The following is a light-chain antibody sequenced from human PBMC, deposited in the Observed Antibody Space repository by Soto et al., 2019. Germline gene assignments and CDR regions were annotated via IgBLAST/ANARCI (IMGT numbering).Light chain of an antibody. CDR2: KVS. J-gene: IGKJ5*01. CDR3: MQATQLRT. Sequence: IVLTQTPLLSPVTLGQPASISCRSSRSLVASDGNAYLPWLHQRPGQPPRPLIYKVSQRLSGVPDRFSGSGAGTDFTLHISRVEAEDVGTYFCMQATQLRTFGQGTRLEIK. V-gene: IGKV2-24*01. CDR1: RSLVASDGNAY.